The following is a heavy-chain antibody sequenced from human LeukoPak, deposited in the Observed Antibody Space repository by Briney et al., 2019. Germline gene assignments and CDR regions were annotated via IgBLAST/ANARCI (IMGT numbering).Heavy chain of an antibody. Sequence: PGGSLRLSCAASGFTFSSYWMSWVRQAPGKGLEWVANIKEDGSEKYYVDSVKGRFTISRDNSKNTLYLQMNSMRVEDTAVYYCARETLHTAMITSFDYWGQGTLVTVSS. CDR3: ARETLHTAMITSFDY. V-gene: IGHV3-7*01. D-gene: IGHD5-18*01. CDR1: GFTFSSYW. CDR2: IKEDGSEK. J-gene: IGHJ4*02.